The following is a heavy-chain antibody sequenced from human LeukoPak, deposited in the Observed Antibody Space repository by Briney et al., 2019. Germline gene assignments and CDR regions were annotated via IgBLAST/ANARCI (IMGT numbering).Heavy chain of an antibody. V-gene: IGHV4-31*03. CDR2: IYYSGST. CDR1: GGSISSGGYY. CDR3: ARVWSSCTSFDY. Sequence: SETLSLTCTVSGGSISSGGYYWSWIRQHPGKGLEWIGYIYYSGSTYYNPSLKSRVTISVDTSKNQFSLKLSSVTAADTAVYYCARVWSSCTSFDYWGQGTLVTVSS. J-gene: IGHJ4*02. D-gene: IGHD6-13*01.